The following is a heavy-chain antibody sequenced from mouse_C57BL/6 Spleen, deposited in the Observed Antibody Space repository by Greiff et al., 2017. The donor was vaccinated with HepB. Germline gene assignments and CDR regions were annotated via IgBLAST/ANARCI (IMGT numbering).Heavy chain of an antibody. D-gene: IGHD2-3*01. CDR2: IYPSDSET. V-gene: IGHV1-61*01. CDR1: GYTFTSYW. CDR3: AMRDDGYSTDYAMDY. Sequence: QVQLQQPGAELVRPGSSVKLSCKASGYTFTSYWMDWVKQRPGQGLEWIGNIYPSDSETHYNQKFKDKATLTVDKSSSTAYMQLSSLTSEDSAVYYCAMRDDGYSTDYAMDYWGQGTSVTVSS. J-gene: IGHJ4*01.